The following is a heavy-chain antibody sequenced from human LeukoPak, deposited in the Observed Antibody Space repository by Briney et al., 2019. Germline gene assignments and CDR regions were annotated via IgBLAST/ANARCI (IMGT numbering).Heavy chain of an antibody. CDR2: LYSGGST. CDR3: ARVSDYYGSSGYYMGYYDL. Sequence: PGGSLRLSCAASGITVKSNYVSWVRQAPGKGLEWVSVLYSGGSTYYGDSVEGRFTISRDNAVDTVYLEMSSLRVDDTAVYYCARVSDYYGSSGYYMGYYDLWGQGTLVTVSS. J-gene: IGHJ4*02. D-gene: IGHD3-22*01. CDR1: GITVKSNY. V-gene: IGHV3-53*01.